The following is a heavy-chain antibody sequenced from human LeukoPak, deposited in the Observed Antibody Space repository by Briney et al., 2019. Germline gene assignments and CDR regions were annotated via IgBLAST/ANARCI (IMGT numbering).Heavy chain of an antibody. CDR2: IIPIFGTA. D-gene: IGHD1-7*01. J-gene: IGHJ5*02. CDR1: GGTFSSYA. Sequence: KVSCKASGGTFSSYAISWVRQDPGQGLEWMGGIIPIFGTANYAQKFQGRVMITADESTSTAYMELSSLRSEDTAVYYCARVPPSITGTSNWFDPWGQGTLVTVSS. V-gene: IGHV1-69*01. CDR3: ARVPPSITGTSNWFDP.